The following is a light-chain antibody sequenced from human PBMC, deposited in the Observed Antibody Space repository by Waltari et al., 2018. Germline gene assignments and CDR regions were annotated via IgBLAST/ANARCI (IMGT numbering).Light chain of an antibody. V-gene: IGLV2-8*01. CDR3: SSYAGSNNVI. Sequence: QSALTQPPSASGSRGQSVTISCTGTSSDAGCYTYVSWYQQHPGKAPKLMIYEVTKRPSGVPDRFSGSKSGNTASLTVSGLQAEDEADYYCSSYAGSNNVIFGGGTRLTVL. J-gene: IGLJ2*01. CDR1: SSDAGCYTY. CDR2: EVT.